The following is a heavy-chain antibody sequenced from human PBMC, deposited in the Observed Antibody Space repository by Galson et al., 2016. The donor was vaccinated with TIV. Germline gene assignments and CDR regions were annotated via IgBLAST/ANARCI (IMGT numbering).Heavy chain of an antibody. CDR1: GGAFISHG. D-gene: IGHD4-17*01. Sequence: QSGAEVKKPGESLKISCKASGGAFISHGISWVRQAPGQGLEWMGGIIPIFGLANYAQKFQGRVTITADDSTRTAYMGLSSLRFDDTAVYYCARGGSTVTRPFDYWGQGTLVTVSS. CDR2: IIPIFGLA. J-gene: IGHJ4*02. V-gene: IGHV1-69*01. CDR3: ARGGSTVTRPFDY.